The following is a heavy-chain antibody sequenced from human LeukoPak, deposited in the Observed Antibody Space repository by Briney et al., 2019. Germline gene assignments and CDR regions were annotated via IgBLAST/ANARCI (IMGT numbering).Heavy chain of an antibody. CDR1: GGTFSSYA. V-gene: IGHV1-69*05. J-gene: IGHJ3*02. CDR2: IIPIFGTA. D-gene: IGHD2-2*01. Sequence: ASVKVSCKASGGTFSSYAISWVRQAPGQGLEWMGGIIPIFGTANYAQKFQGRVTMTRDTSTSTVYMELSSLRSEDTAVYYCARAVANGYCSSTSCYPDAFDIWGQGTMVTVSS. CDR3: ARAVANGYCSSTSCYPDAFDI.